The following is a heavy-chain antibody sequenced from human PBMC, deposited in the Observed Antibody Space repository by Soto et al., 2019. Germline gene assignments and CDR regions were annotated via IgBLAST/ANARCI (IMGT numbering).Heavy chain of an antibody. D-gene: IGHD6-19*01. CDR2: ISSNGGST. Sequence: VGSLRLSCSASGFTFSSYAMHWVRQAPGKGLEYVSAISSNGGSTYYADSVKGRFTISRDNSKNTLYLQMSSLRAEDTAVYYCVKGLRGNSGWQRIHHYYYGMDVWGQGTTVTVSS. CDR1: GFTFSSYA. V-gene: IGHV3-64D*06. CDR3: VKGLRGNSGWQRIHHYYYGMDV. J-gene: IGHJ6*02.